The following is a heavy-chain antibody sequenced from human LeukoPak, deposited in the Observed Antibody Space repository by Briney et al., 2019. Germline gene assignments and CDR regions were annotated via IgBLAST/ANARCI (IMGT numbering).Heavy chain of an antibody. CDR2: IRYDGSNK. J-gene: IGHJ4*02. CDR3: AKDLRTGTTGSKDFDY. Sequence: GGSLRLSCAASGFTFSSYGVHWVRQAPGKGLEWVAFIRYDGSNKYYADSVKGRFTISRDNSKNTLYLQMNSLRAEDTAVYYCAKDLRTGTTGSKDFDYWGQGTLVTVSS. CDR1: GFTFSSYG. V-gene: IGHV3-30*02. D-gene: IGHD1-1*01.